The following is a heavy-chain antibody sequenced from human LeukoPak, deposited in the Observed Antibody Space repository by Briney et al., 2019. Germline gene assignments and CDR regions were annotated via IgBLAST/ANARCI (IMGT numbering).Heavy chain of an antibody. J-gene: IGHJ4*02. D-gene: IGHD2-15*01. Sequence: GASVKVSCKASGGTFSSYAISWVRQAPGQGLEWMGRIIPIFGTANYAQKFQGRVTITTDESTSTAYMELSSLRSDDTAVYYCARDLGGSSGYWGQGTLVTVSS. CDR2: IIPIFGTA. CDR1: GGTFSSYA. V-gene: IGHV1-69*05. CDR3: ARDLGGSSGY.